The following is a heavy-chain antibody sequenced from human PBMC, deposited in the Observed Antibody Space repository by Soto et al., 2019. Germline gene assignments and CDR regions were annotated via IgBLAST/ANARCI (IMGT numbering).Heavy chain of an antibody. CDR3: ARKGAAASWPHGFDM. J-gene: IGHJ3*02. V-gene: IGHV1-69*06. CDR1: GGTYP. CDR2: IIPMFGTT. Sequence: QMQLVQSGAEVNKPGSSVKVSCEASGGTYPISWVRQAPGQGLEWMGSIIPMFGTTNYAQNFQGRVALTAAKSANTAYLELSSLRSEDTAVYFCARKGAAASWPHGFDMWGQGTMVTVSS. D-gene: IGHD2-2*01.